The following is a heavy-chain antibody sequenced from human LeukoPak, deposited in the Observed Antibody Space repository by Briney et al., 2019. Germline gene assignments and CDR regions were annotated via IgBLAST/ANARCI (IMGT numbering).Heavy chain of an antibody. CDR3: TRPSAKYCSADSCNPPSDY. CDR2: IRSKVYGGTA. J-gene: IGHJ4*02. V-gene: IGHV3-49*04. D-gene: IGHD2-15*01. CDR1: GFTFGDYA. Sequence: PGRSLRLSCTASGFTFGDYALSWVRQAPGKGLEWVGFIRSKVYGGTAQYAASVKGRFTISRDDSKSIAYLQMDSLKTEDTAVYYCTRPSAKYCSADSCNPPSDYWGQGTLVTVSS.